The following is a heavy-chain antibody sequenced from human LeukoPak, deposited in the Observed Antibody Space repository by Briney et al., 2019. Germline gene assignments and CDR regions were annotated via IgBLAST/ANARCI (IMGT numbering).Heavy chain of an antibody. D-gene: IGHD1-14*01. CDR3: AREPYHTANAFDI. J-gene: IGHJ3*02. Sequence: PSETLSLTCAVYGGSFSGYYWSWIRQPPGKGLEWIGEINHSGSTNYNPSLKSRVTISVDTSKNQFSLKLSSVTAVDTAVYYCAREPYHTANAFDIWGQGTMVTVSS. V-gene: IGHV4-34*01. CDR1: GGSFSGYY. CDR2: INHSGST.